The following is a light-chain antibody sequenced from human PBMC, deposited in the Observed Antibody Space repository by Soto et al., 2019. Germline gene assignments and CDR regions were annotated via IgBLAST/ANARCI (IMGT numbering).Light chain of an antibody. CDR2: SAS. Sequence: EVVMTQSTATLSVSPGERATLSCRASQFVSTNLAWYQQKPGQAPRLLIYSASTRATGIPARFSGSGSGTEFTLTISSLQSEDSAVYYCQQFNTWPPLTFGGGTKVEIK. V-gene: IGKV3-15*01. CDR3: QQFNTWPPLT. J-gene: IGKJ4*01. CDR1: QFVSTN.